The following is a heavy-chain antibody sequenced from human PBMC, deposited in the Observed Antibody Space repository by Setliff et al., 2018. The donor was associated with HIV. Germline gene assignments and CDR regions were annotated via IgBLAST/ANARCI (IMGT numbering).Heavy chain of an antibody. V-gene: IGHV3-7*01. J-gene: IGHJ4*02. Sequence: GGSLRLSCVASGLPFYNYWMTWLRRAPGRGLEWVANIKQDGSDMHYIESVKGRFTIFRDNAKNSVFLQMNSLRAEDTAVYYCTRGGSSFLGYWGQGTLVTVSS. CDR2: IKQDGSDM. CDR1: GLPFYNYW. CDR3: TRGGSSFLGY. D-gene: IGHD6-6*01.